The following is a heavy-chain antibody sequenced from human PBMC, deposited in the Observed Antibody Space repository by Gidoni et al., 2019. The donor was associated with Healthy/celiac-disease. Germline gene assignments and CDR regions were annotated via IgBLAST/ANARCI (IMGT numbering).Heavy chain of an antibody. CDR1: GGSISSSSYY. V-gene: IGHV4-39*01. CDR2: IYYSGST. J-gene: IGHJ4*02. CDR3: AAVRRTIFGVVNYYFDY. Sequence: QLQLQESGPGLVKPSETLSLTCTVSGGSISSSSYYWGWIRQPPGKGLEWIGSIYYSGSTYYNPSLKSRVTISVDTSKNQFSLKLSSVTAADTAVYYCAAVRRTIFGVVNYYFDYWGQGTLVTVSS. D-gene: IGHD3-3*01.